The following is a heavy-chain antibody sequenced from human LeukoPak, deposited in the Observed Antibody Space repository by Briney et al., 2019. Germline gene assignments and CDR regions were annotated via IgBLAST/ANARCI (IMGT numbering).Heavy chain of an antibody. V-gene: IGHV4-34*01. CDR1: GGSFSGYC. CDR3: ARLTVGANASDY. Sequence: SETLSLTCAVYGGSFSGYCWSWIRQPPGKGLEWIGEINHSGSTSYNPSLKSRVTISVDTSKNQFSLKLSSVTAADTAVYYCARLTVGANASDYWGQGTLVTVSS. CDR2: INHSGST. D-gene: IGHD1-26*01. J-gene: IGHJ4*02.